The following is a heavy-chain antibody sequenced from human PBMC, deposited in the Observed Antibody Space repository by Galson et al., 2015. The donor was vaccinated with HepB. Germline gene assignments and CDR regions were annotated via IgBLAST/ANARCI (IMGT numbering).Heavy chain of an antibody. CDR3: ARAGTVTIIARPPPYYYYYIDV. J-gene: IGHJ6*03. D-gene: IGHD4-17*01. Sequence: SVKVSCKASGGTFSSYAISWVRQAPGQGLEWMGGIIPILGIANYAQKFQGRVTITADKSTSTAYMELSSLRSEDTAVYYCARAGTVTIIARPPPYYYYYIDVWGKGTTVTVSS. V-gene: IGHV1-69*10. CDR1: GGTFSSYA. CDR2: IIPILGIA.